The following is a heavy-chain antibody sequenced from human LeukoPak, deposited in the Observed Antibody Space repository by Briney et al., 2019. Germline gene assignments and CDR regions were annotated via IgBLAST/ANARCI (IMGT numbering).Heavy chain of an antibody. CDR3: ARDLPYGGNRAFDY. J-gene: IGHJ4*02. CDR1: GGSISSGDYY. V-gene: IGHV4-30-4*08. Sequence: SQTLSLTCTVSGGSISSGDYYWSWIRQLPGKGLEWIGYIYYSGSTYYNPSLKSRVTISVDTSKNQFSLKLSSVTAADTAVYYCARDLPYGGNRAFDYWGQGTLVTVSS. D-gene: IGHD4-23*01. CDR2: IYYSGST.